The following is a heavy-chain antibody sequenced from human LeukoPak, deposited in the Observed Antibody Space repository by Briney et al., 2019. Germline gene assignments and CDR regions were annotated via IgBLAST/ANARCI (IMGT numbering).Heavy chain of an antibody. V-gene: IGHV3-30-3*01. CDR2: ISYDGSNK. CDR3: ARDTVTTGTYFDC. CDR1: GGTFSSYA. Sequence: SRKASGGTFSSYAMHWVRQAPGKGLEWVAVISYDGSNKYYVACVEGRVPISSDNSKNTLYLQMDSLRAEDTAVYYWARDTVTTGTYFDCGGEGTLVTVSS. D-gene: IGHD4-17*01. J-gene: IGHJ4*02.